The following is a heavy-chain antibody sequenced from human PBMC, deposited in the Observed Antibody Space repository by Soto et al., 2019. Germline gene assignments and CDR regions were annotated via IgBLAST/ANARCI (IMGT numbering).Heavy chain of an antibody. Sequence: GGSLRLSCAASGFTFSSYWMSWVRQAPGKGLEWVANIKQDGSEKYYVDSVKGRFTISRDNAKNSLYLQMNSLRAEDTAVYYCARGAPGVFLEWFLGGWYFDLWGRGTLVTISS. V-gene: IGHV3-7*01. CDR3: ARGAPGVFLEWFLGGWYFDL. CDR1: GFTFSSYW. J-gene: IGHJ2*01. D-gene: IGHD3-3*01. CDR2: IKQDGSEK.